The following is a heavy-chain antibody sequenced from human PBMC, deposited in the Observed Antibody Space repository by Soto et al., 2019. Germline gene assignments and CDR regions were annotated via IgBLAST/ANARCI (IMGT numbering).Heavy chain of an antibody. CDR2: INPHGGRT. J-gene: IGHJ5*02. CDR1: RDTFTSYY. CDR3: ARSSGGNFGIIIEGTNWFDP. D-gene: IGHD1-26*01. Sequence: ASVKVSCKAPRDTFTSYYINWVRQAPGQGLEWMGVINPHGGRTAYAQKFKGRVTLTRDTSASTVYMEVSSLTFEDTAMYYCARSSGGNFGIIIEGTNWFDPWGQGTLVTVSS. V-gene: IGHV1-46*01.